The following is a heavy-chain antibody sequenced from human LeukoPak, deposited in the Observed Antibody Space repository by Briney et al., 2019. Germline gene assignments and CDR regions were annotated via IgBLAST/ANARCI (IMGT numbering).Heavy chain of an antibody. CDR1: GYTFTSYD. CDR3: ARVYCGGDCYVHDAFDI. Sequence: ASVKVSCKASGYTFTSYDINWVRQATGQGLEWMGWMNPNSGNTGYAQKFQGRVTITRNTSISTAYMELSSLRSEDTAVYYCARVYCGGDCYVHDAFDIWGQGTMVTVSS. CDR2: MNPNSGNT. V-gene: IGHV1-8*03. D-gene: IGHD2-21*01. J-gene: IGHJ3*02.